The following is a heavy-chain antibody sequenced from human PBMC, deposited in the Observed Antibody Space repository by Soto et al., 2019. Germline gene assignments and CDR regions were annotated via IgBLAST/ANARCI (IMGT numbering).Heavy chain of an antibody. CDR3: SSFSSRSSHGFF. J-gene: IGHJ4*02. V-gene: IGHV3-21*01. Sequence: GGSLRLSCAASGFTFSSYSMNWVRQAPGKGLEWVSSISSSSSYIYYADSVKGRFTISRDNAKNSLFLQMNSLRAEDTAVYYCSSFSSRSSHGFFWGQGTLVPVSS. CDR2: ISSSSSYI. CDR1: GFTFSSYS. D-gene: IGHD6-6*01.